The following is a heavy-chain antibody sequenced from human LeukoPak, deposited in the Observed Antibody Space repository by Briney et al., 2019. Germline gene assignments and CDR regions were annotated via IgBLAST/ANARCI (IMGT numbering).Heavy chain of an antibody. CDR1: GGSISSGGYY. Sequence: PSETLSLTCTVSGGSISSGGYYWSWIRPHPGKGLEWIGYIYYSGSTYYNPSLKSRVTISVDTSKNQFSLKLGSVTAADTAVYYCARERPSYYGMDVWGKGTTVTVSS. CDR2: IYYSGST. J-gene: IGHJ6*04. CDR3: ARERPSYYGMDV. V-gene: IGHV4-31*03.